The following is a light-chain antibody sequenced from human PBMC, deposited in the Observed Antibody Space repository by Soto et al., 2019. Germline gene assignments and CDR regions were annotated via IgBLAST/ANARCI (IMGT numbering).Light chain of an antibody. CDR1: QSVSSSY. CDR3: QQYSSSPPFT. V-gene: IGKV3-20*01. Sequence: EIVLTQSPGTLSLSPGERATLSCRASQSVSSSYLAWYQQKPGQAPRLLIYGASSMATGILDRFSGSGSGTDFTPTIIRREPEDFAVYYCQQYSSSPPFTFGPGTKVDIK. CDR2: GAS. J-gene: IGKJ3*01.